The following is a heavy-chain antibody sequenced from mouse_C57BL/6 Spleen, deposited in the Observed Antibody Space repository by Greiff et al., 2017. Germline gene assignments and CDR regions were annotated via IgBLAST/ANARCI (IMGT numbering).Heavy chain of an antibody. CDR3: ARGVGDDWYFDV. Sequence: EVKLMESGGGLVKPGGSLKLSCAASGFTFSDYGMHWVRQAPEKGLEWVAYISSGNSTIYYADTVKGRFTITRDNAKNALFLQMTSLRSEDTAMYYCARGVGDDWYFDVWGTGTTVTVAS. D-gene: IGHD2-13*01. J-gene: IGHJ1*03. V-gene: IGHV5-17*01. CDR2: ISSGNSTI. CDR1: GFTFSDYG.